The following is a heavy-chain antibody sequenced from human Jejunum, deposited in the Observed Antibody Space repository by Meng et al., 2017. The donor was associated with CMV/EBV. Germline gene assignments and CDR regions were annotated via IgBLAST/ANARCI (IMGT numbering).Heavy chain of an antibody. CDR2: INHSGST. J-gene: IGHJ2*01. V-gene: IGHV4-34*01. Sequence: QVELPQWGAGLLQPSETLSLTCAVYGGSFSGYYWNWIRQPPGKGLEWIGEINHSGSTNYNPSLRSRVTISVDTSKNQFSLKLSSVTAADTAVYHCARDALREGYFDLWGRGTLVTVSS. D-gene: IGHD2-8*01. CDR3: ARDALREGYFDL. CDR1: GGSFSGYY.